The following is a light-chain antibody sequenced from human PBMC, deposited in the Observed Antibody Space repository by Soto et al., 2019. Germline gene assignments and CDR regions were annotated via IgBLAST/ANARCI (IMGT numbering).Light chain of an antibody. Sequence: EIVLTQSPATLSLSPGERATLSCRASQSASSYLAWYQQKPGQAPRLLIYGASSRATGIPDRFSGSGSGTDFTLTISRLEPEDFAVYYCQQYGSSPSWTFGQGTKVDIK. CDR2: GAS. V-gene: IGKV3-20*01. J-gene: IGKJ1*01. CDR3: QQYGSSPSWT. CDR1: QSASSY.